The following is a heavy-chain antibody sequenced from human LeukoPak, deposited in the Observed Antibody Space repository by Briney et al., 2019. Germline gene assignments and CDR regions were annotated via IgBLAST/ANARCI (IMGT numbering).Heavy chain of an antibody. D-gene: IGHD6-13*01. CDR3: ALAAAAPPFFDY. Sequence: SVTVSCKASGGTFSSYAISWVRQAPGQGLEWMGGIIPIFGTANYAQKFQGRVTITADKSTSTAYMELSSLRSEDTAVYYCALAAAAPPFFDYWGQGTLVTVSS. J-gene: IGHJ4*02. V-gene: IGHV1-69*06. CDR1: GGTFSSYA. CDR2: IIPIFGTA.